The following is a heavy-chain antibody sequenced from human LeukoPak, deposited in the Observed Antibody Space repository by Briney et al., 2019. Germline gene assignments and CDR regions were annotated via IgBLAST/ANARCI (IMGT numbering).Heavy chain of an antibody. D-gene: IGHD3-16*01. CDR1: GFTVSINY. CDR3: VRGPGYPGGKLDY. Sequence: GSPRLSCAASGFTVSINYMSWVRQAPRKGLEWVSLIYSGGGTYYADSVKGRFTISRDKSRNTLYLQMNSLRAEDTAVYYCVRGPGYPGGKLDYWGQGTLVTVSS. J-gene: IGHJ4*02. CDR2: IYSGGGT. V-gene: IGHV3-53*01.